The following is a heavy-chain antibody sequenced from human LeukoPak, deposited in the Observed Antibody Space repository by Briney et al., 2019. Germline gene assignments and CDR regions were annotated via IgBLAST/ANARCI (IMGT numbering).Heavy chain of an antibody. V-gene: IGHV4-30-4*02. J-gene: IGHJ6*04. CDR1: GGSISSGDYY. CDR2: IYYSGST. Sequence: SETLSLTCTVSGGSISSGDYYWSWIRQPPGKGLEWIGYIYYSGSTYYNPYLKSRVTISVDTSKNQFSLKLSSVTAADTAVYYCARGIVVVPAATDGMDVWGKGTTVTVSS. D-gene: IGHD2-2*01. CDR3: ARGIVVVPAATDGMDV.